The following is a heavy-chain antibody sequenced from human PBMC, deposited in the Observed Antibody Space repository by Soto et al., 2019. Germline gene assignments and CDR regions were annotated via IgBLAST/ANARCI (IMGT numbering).Heavy chain of an antibody. J-gene: IGHJ4*02. V-gene: IGHV2-5*02. CDR3: AHKGPEDWPPDH. D-gene: IGHD3-9*01. Sequence: QITLKESGPTLVRPTQTLTLTCAFSGFSLSTSGVGVGWIRQPPGKALEWLAVIYWDDSKHYSPSLRSRLTITKDTSKNQVVLTMTNMDPMDTGTYYCAHKGPEDWPPDHWGQGTLVTVSS. CDR1: GFSLSTSGVG. CDR2: IYWDDSK.